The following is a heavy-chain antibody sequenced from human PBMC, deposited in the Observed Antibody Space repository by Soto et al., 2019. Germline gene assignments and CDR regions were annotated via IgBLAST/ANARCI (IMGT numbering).Heavy chain of an antibody. CDR1: VGTFSSYA. Sequence: QVQLVQSGAEVKKPGSSVKVSCKASVGTFSSYAISWVRQAPGQGLEWMGGIIPLFGRGNYAQKFQGRVTISAAASTSTAYMELSSLRSEDTAVYYCAQTLGLAAAGPGRFDLWGRGTLVTVSS. CDR2: IIPLFGRG. CDR3: AQTLGLAAAGPGRFDL. D-gene: IGHD6-25*01. V-gene: IGHV1-69*12. J-gene: IGHJ2*01.